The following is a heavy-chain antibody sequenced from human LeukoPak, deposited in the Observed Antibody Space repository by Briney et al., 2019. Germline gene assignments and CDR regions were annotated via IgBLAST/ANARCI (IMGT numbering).Heavy chain of an antibody. V-gene: IGHV3-23*01. J-gene: IGHJ3*02. D-gene: IGHD5-18*01. CDR3: AAYSYGQTDAFDI. CDR1: GFTFSSYA. CDR2: ISGSGGST. Sequence: GGSLRLSCAAPGFTFSSYAMSWVRQAPGKGLEWVSAISGSGGSTYYADSVKGRFTISRDNSKNTLYLQMNSLRAEDTAVYHCAAYSYGQTDAFDIWGQGTMVTVSS.